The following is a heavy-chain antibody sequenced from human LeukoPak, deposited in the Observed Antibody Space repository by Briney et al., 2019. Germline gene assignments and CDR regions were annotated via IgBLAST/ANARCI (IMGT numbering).Heavy chain of an antibody. CDR1: GFTFDDYA. CDR3: ASLGIEIDY. CDR2: ISWNSGSI. Sequence: PGGSLRLSCAASGFTFDDYAMHWVRQAPGKGLEWVSGISWNSGSIGYADSVKGRFTISRDNAKNSLYLQMNSLRAEDTAVYYCASLGIEIDYWGQGTLVTVSS. D-gene: IGHD7-27*01. V-gene: IGHV3-9*01. J-gene: IGHJ4*02.